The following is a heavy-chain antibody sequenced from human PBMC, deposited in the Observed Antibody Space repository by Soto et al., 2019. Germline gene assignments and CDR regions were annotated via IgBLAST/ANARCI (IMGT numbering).Heavy chain of an antibody. V-gene: IGHV4-30-2*01. Sequence: SETLSLTCTVSGGSLSGYYWSWIRQPPGKGLEWIGYIYHSGSTYYNPSLKSRVTISVDRSKNQFSLKLSSVTAADTAVYYCARAGGLGAVAVDYWGQGTLVTVSS. CDR3: ARAGGLGAVAVDY. CDR2: IYHSGST. J-gene: IGHJ4*02. D-gene: IGHD6-19*01. CDR1: GGSLSGYY.